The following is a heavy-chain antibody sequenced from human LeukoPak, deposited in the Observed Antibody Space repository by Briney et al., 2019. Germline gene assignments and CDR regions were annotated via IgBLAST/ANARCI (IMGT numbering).Heavy chain of an antibody. CDR1: GGSISSGGYS. V-gene: IGHV4-30-2*01. CDR2: IYHSGST. J-gene: IGHJ4*02. D-gene: IGHD3-16*02. CDR3: ARVSRYYLDY. Sequence: PSETLSLTCAVSGGSISSGGYSWSWIRQPPGKGLEWIGYIYHSGSTYYNPSLKSRVTISVDRSKNQFSLKLSSVTAADTAVYYCARVSRYYLDYWGQGTLVTVSS.